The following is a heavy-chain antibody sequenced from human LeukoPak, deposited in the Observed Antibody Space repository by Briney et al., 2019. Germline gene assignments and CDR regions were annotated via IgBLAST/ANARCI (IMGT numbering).Heavy chain of an antibody. CDR3: AKAAGGKTFGEIIVSTHRPNIDY. Sequence: GGSLRLSCAASGFTFSSHGMHWVRQAPGKGLEWVAFIRYDGSNKYYVDSVKGRFTISRDNSKNTLYLQMNNLRAEDTAVYYCAKAAGGKTFGEIIVSTHRPNIDYWGQGTLVTVSS. CDR1: GFTFSSHG. D-gene: IGHD3-16*02. J-gene: IGHJ4*02. V-gene: IGHV3-30*02. CDR2: IRYDGSNK.